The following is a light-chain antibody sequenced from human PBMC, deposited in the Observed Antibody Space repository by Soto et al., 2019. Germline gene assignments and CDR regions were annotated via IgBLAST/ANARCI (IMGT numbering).Light chain of an antibody. Sequence: QSLLAQPPSVSGSPGQSVTISCTGTISDLGSYNRVSWYQRPPGTGPKLMIYEVSNRPSGVPDRFSGSKSGNTASLTISGLQAEDEAEYYCRLYTSDSTYVFGTGTKVTVL. CDR2: EVS. J-gene: IGLJ1*01. CDR3: RLYTSDSTYV. V-gene: IGLV2-18*01. CDR1: ISDLGSYNR.